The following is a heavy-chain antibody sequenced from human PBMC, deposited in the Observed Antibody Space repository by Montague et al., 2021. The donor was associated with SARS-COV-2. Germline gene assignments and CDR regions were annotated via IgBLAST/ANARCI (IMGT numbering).Heavy chain of an antibody. D-gene: IGHD4-17*01. Sequence: SETRSLTCTVSGASFSGNYWTWLRQSPGKGLEWMGEVNSGGSTNYNPSYKSRVAISVDTSKNQFSLSLRSLTAADTATYFCARSHYGDYFDFWGHGTQVTVSS. CDR3: ARSHYGDYFDF. CDR2: VNSGGST. CDR1: GASFSGNY. V-gene: IGHV4-34*01. J-gene: IGHJ4*01.